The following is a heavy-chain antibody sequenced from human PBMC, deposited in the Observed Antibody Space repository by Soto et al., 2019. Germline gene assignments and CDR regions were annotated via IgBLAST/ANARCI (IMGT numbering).Heavy chain of an antibody. D-gene: IGHD3-10*01. CDR3: AITMVRGVIAKDY. Sequence: QVRLQESGPGLVKPSQTLSLTCTVSGGSISSGGYYWSWIRQHPGKGLEWIGYIYYSGSTYYNPSLKSRVTISVDTSKNQFSLKLSSVTAADTAVYYCAITMVRGVIAKDYWGQGTLVTVSS. CDR1: GGSISSGGYY. V-gene: IGHV4-31*04. CDR2: IYYSGST. J-gene: IGHJ4*02.